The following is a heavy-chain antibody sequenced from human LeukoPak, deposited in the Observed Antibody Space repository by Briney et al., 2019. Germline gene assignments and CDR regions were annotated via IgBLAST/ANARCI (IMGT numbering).Heavy chain of an antibody. V-gene: IGHV4-34*01. J-gene: IGHJ4*02. CDR3: ASNPRALVVDVS. CDR1: GGSFSGYY. CDR2: INHSGST. D-gene: IGHD3-22*01. Sequence: SETLSLTCAVYGGSFSGYYWSWIRQPPGKGLEWIGEINHSGSTNYNPSLKSRVTISVDTSKNQFSLKLSSVTAADTAVYYCASNPRALVVDVSWGQGTLVTVSS.